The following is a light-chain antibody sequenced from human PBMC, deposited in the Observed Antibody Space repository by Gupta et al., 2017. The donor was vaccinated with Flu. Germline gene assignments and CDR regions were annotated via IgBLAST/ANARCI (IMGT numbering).Light chain of an antibody. Sequence: HGTRGKPTSISCRYRKSLIYSEGNTYLNWYQQRPGQSPRRLIYEVSNRESGVPDRFSGSGSGTDFTLKISRVEAEDVGVYYCMKDSHTWTFGQGTKLEIK. V-gene: IGKV2-30*01. J-gene: IGKJ1*01. CDR2: EVS. CDR1: KSLIYSEGNTY. CDR3: MKDSHTWT.